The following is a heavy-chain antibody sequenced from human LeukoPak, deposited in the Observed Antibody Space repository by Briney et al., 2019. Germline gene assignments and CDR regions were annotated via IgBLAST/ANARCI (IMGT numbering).Heavy chain of an antibody. CDR3: AREEGEGGGFGY. Sequence: ASVKVSCKASGYTFTGYYMHWVRQAPGQGLEWVGWINPNSGGTNYAQKFQGRVTMTRDTSIGTAYMELSRLRSDDTAVYYCAREEGEGGGFGYWGPGALVTVSS. V-gene: IGHV1-2*02. J-gene: IGHJ4*02. D-gene: IGHD3-16*01. CDR1: GYTFTGYY. CDR2: INPNSGGT.